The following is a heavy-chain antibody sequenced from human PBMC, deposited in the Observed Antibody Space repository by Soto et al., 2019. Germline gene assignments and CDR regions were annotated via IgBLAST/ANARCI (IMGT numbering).Heavy chain of an antibody. CDR1: GGSFSAYY. J-gene: IGHJ4*02. V-gene: IGHV4-34*01. CDR3: ASYGSGSYYNGYYFDY. CDR2: IHHSGSI. Sequence: QVQLQRWGAGLLKPSETLSLTCAVYGGSFSAYYWSWIRQSPGKGLEWIGEIHHSGSINYKPSLKSRVTISVDTSKNQFSLELRSVTAADTAVYYCASYGSGSYYNGYYFDYWGQGTLVTVSS. D-gene: IGHD3-10*01.